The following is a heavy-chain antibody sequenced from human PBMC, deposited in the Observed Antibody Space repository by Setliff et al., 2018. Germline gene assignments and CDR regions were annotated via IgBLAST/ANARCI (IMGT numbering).Heavy chain of an antibody. Sequence: SETLSLTCTVSDASVSGNSYYWGWIRQPPGKGLEWIGSMYYGGGGSTYYNASLKSRVTISVDTSKNQFSLKLNSVTAADTAVYYCARAPRYFDPTGSYFDYWGQGTLVTVSS. V-gene: IGHV4-39*07. J-gene: IGHJ4*02. CDR1: DASVSGNSYY. CDR3: ARAPRYFDPTGSYFDY. CDR2: MYYGGGGST. D-gene: IGHD3-9*01.